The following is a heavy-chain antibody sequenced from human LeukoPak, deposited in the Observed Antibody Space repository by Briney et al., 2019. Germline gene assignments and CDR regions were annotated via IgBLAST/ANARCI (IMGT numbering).Heavy chain of an antibody. V-gene: IGHV3-74*01. D-gene: IGHD1-7*01. CDR1: GFNFRDDW. J-gene: IGHJ4*02. CDR2: IKVNGDDI. Sequence: PGGSLRLSCGASGFNFRDDWMHWVRQAPGKGLVWLSGIKVNGDDIGYADSVRGRFTISRDNGKNTLYLQMRSLRAEDTAVYYCVRDAPGTTPFDHWGQGTLVTVSS. CDR3: VRDAPGTTPFDH.